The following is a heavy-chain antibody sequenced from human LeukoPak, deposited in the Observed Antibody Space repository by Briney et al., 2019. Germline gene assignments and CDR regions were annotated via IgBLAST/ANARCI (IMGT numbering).Heavy chain of an antibody. CDR1: GGSFSGYY. V-gene: IGHV4-34*01. J-gene: IGHJ6*02. CDR2: INHSGST. Sequence: SETLSLTCAVYGGSFSGYYWNWIRQPPGKGLEWIGEINHSGSTNYNPSLKSRVTISLDTSKNQFSLKLSSVTAADTAVYYCARGTVTTPISDYYYGMDVWGQGTTVTVSS. CDR3: ARGTVTTPISDYYYGMDV. D-gene: IGHD4-17*01.